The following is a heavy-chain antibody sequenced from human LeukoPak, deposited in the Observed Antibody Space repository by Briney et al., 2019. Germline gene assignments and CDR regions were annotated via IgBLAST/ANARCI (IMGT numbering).Heavy chain of an antibody. CDR1: GGSFSDYF. Sequence: PSETLSLTCAVYGGSFSDYFWSWIRQPPGKGLEWIGEINHRGSTNYNPSLKSRVTISLDTSKNQFSLNLSSVTAADTAMYYCARAGEIFGLVRYLDYWGQGTLVTVSS. V-gene: IGHV4-34*01. J-gene: IGHJ4*02. D-gene: IGHD3/OR15-3a*01. CDR3: ARAGEIFGLVRYLDY. CDR2: INHRGST.